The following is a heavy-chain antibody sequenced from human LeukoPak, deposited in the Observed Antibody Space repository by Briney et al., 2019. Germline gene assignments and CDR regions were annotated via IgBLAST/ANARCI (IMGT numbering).Heavy chain of an antibody. CDR1: GSIFTDYW. D-gene: IGHD6-13*01. CDR2: IYPGDSDT. V-gene: IGHV5-51*01. CDR3: ARESGHSSRRYYRGMDV. Sequence: GASLKISCKGSGSIFTDYWIGWVRQLPGKGLEWMGIIYPGDSDTRYSPSFQGQVTISADKSISTAYLQWSSLKASDTAMYYCARESGHSSRRYYRGMDVWGQGTTVTVSS. J-gene: IGHJ6*02.